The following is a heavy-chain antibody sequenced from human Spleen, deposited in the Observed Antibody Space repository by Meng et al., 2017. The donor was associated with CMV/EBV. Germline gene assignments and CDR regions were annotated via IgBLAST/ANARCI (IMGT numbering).Heavy chain of an antibody. V-gene: IGHV3-15*01. CDR1: GLIFGDAW. CDR2: IKSSPDGGTT. CDR3: TRDRSLYFFDY. Sequence: CAVSGLIFGDAWLTWVRQAPGKGLEWVGRIKSSPDGGTTDYAAPVKGRFTISRDDSKNTLYLKMNSLKSEDTAVYYCTRDRSLYFFDYWGQGTLVTVSS. D-gene: IGHD3-16*02. J-gene: IGHJ4*02.